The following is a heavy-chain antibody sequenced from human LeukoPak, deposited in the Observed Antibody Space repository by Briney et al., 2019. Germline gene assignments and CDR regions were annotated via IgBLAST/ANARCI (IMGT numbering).Heavy chain of an antibody. CDR1: GDSVSSNSAA. D-gene: IGHD3-10*01. CDR3: ARGGYYGSGSYYNSWYFDL. CDR2: TYYRSKWYN. V-gene: IGHV6-1*01. J-gene: IGHJ2*01. Sequence: SQTLSLTCAISGDSVSSNSAAWNWIRQPPSRGLEWLGRTYYRSKWYNDYAVSVKSRITTNPDTSKNQFSLQLNSVTPEDTAVYYCARGGYYGSGSYYNSWYFDLWGRGTLVTVSS.